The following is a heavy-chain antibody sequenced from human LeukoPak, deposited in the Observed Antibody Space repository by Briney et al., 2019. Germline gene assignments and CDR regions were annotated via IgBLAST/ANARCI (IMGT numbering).Heavy chain of an antibody. CDR1: GGSISSGGYY. J-gene: IGHJ5*02. V-gene: IGHV4-31*03. Sequence: SQTLSLTCTVSGGSISSGGYYWSWIRQHPGKGLERIGYIYYSGSTYYNPSLKSRVTISVDTSKNQFSLKLSSVTAADTAVYYCARSPITMVRGVIITGNWFDPWGQGTLVTVSS. D-gene: IGHD3-10*01. CDR3: ARSPITMVRGVIITGNWFDP. CDR2: IYYSGST.